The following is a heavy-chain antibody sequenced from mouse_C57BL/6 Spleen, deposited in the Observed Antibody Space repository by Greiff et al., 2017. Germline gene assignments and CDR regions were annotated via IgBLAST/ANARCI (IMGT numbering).Heavy chain of an antibody. CDR3: ARGGNLYYAMDY. J-gene: IGHJ4*01. Sequence: QVQLKQSGPELVKPGASVKISCKASGYAFSSSWMNWVKQRPGKGLEWIGRIYPGDGDTNYNGKFKGKATLTADKSSSTAYMQLSSLTSEDSAVYFCARGGNLYYAMDYWGQGTSVTVSS. V-gene: IGHV1-82*01. CDR1: GYAFSSSW. D-gene: IGHD2-1*01. CDR2: IYPGDGDT.